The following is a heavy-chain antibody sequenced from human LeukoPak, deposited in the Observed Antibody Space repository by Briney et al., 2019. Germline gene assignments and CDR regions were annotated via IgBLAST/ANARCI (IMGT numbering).Heavy chain of an antibody. CDR2: INSDGSST. CDR3: ARDPSYSENLDY. J-gene: IGHJ4*02. CDR1: GFTFSSYW. Sequence: GGSLRPSCAASGFTFSSYWMHWVRQAPGKGLVWVSRINSDGSSTTYADSVKGRFTISRDNAKNTLYLQMNSLRAEDTAVYYCARDPSYSENLDYWGQGTLVTVSS. D-gene: IGHD1-26*01. V-gene: IGHV3-74*01.